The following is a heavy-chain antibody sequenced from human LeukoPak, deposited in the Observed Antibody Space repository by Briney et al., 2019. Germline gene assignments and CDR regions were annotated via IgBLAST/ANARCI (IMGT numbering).Heavy chain of an antibody. Sequence: PSKTLSLTCDVSGYLISTDYYWGWIRQPPGKGLEWIGSIYYSGSTYYNPSLKSRVTISVDTSKNQFSLKLSSVTAADTAVYYCARQTFPNDSSGYYLDYWGQGTLVTVSS. D-gene: IGHD3-22*01. J-gene: IGHJ4*02. CDR2: IYYSGST. CDR1: GYLISTDYY. CDR3: ARQTFPNDSSGYYLDY. V-gene: IGHV4-38-2*01.